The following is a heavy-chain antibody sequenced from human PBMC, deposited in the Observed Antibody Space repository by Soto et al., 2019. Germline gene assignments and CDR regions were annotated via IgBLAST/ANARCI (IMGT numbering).Heavy chain of an antibody. D-gene: IGHD3-10*01. CDR2: ISSGGNTM. Sequence: EVQLVESGGGLVQPGGSLRLSCAASGFPFSAYAMNWVRQAPGKGLEWLSYISSGGNTMYYADSVKGRFIISRDKTKNSLYLQMNSLRAEDTAVYYCARDLGVRGVVIRGYGMDVWGQGTTVTVSS. CDR3: ARDLGVRGVVIRGYGMDV. CDR1: GFPFSAYA. J-gene: IGHJ6*02. V-gene: IGHV3-48*01.